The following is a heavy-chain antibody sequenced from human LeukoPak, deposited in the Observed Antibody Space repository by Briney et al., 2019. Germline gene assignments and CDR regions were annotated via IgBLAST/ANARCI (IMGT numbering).Heavy chain of an antibody. CDR3: TTPLPDYGEGDY. J-gene: IGHJ4*02. D-gene: IGHD4-17*01. CDR1: GFTFSNAW. Sequence: GGSLRLSCAASGFTFSNAWMSWVRQAPGKGLEWVGRIKSKTDGGTTDYAAPVKGRFTISRDDSKNTLYLQMNSPKTEDTAVYYCTTPLPDYGEGDYWGQGTLVTVSS. CDR2: IKSKTDGGTT. V-gene: IGHV3-15*01.